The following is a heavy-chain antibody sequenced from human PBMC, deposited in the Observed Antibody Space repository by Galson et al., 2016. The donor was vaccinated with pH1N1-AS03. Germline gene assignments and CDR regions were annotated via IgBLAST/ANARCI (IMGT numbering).Heavy chain of an antibody. J-gene: IGHJ4*02. V-gene: IGHV3-30*18. Sequence: SLRLSCAASGFTFSNFGMHWVRQSPGKGLEWVAVISNSGNDKYYADSGKGRFTIYRDNSKSTVYLQLNSLRDEDTAVYYCAKTTFGGVIVSGKMSLDYWGQGTLVTDSS. CDR3: AKTTFGGVIVSGKMSLDY. CDR2: ISNSGNDK. D-gene: IGHD3-16*02. CDR1: GFTFSNFG.